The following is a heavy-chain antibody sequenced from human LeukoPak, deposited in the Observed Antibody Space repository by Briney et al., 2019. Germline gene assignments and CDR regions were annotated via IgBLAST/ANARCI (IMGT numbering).Heavy chain of an antibody. CDR3: ATGGGWYFDY. CDR2: IGQDGSEN. J-gene: IGHJ4*02. Sequence: PGGSLRLSCAASGFTFSNYWMNWVRQAPGKGLDWVASIGQDGSENYYVDSVKGRFTISRDNAKNSLYLQMNSLRVEDTAVYYCATGGGWYFDYWGQGALITASS. D-gene: IGHD6-19*01. CDR1: GFTFSNYW. V-gene: IGHV3-7*01.